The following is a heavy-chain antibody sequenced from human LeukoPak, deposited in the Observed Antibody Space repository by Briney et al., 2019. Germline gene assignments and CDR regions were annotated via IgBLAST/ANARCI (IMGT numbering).Heavy chain of an antibody. CDR2: MWYDGTNK. V-gene: IGHV3-33*06. CDR1: GFTFSNYG. J-gene: IGHJ4*02. D-gene: IGHD3-22*01. CDR3: AKGIDSSGLFDY. Sequence: PGGSLRLSCAASGFTFSNYGIHWVRQAPGKGLEWVAVMWYDGTNKYYADAVKGRFTISRDNSKNTLYLQMNSLRAEDTAVYYCAKGIDSSGLFDYWGQGTLVTVSS.